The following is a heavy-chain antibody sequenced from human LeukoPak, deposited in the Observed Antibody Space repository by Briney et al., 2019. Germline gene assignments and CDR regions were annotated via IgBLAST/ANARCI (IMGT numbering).Heavy chain of an antibody. CDR3: ARARENSYGLGSLDY. J-gene: IGHJ4*02. D-gene: IGHD5-18*01. CDR2: IGSGGTI. CDR1: GFTFSSYE. V-gene: IGHV3-48*03. Sequence: GGSLRLSCATSGFTFSSYEINWVRQAPGKGLEWLSYIGSGGTIIHADSVKGRLTVSRDNAKNSVHLQMSSLRDEDTAIYYCARARENSYGLGSLDYWGQGTLVIVSS.